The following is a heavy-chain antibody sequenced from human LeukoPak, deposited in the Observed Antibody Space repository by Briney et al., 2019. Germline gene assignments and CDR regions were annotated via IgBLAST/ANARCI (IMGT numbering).Heavy chain of an antibody. D-gene: IGHD5-24*01. CDR1: GFTFSSYA. CDR2: ISDDFGT. Sequence: GGSLRLSCAASGFTFSSYAMSFLRRAPGKGLEWVSAISDDFGTYHADSVKGRFTISRDNAKNSLYLQMNSLRAEDTAVYYCARDHTTKRWLQYGDAFDIWGQGTMVTVSS. J-gene: IGHJ3*02. V-gene: IGHV3-21*01. CDR3: ARDHTTKRWLQYGDAFDI.